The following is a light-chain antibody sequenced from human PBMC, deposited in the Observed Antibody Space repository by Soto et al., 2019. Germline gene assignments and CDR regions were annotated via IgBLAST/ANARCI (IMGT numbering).Light chain of an antibody. J-gene: IGLJ2*01. CDR1: TGAVTSGYY. V-gene: IGLV7-43*01. Sequence: QAVVTQEPSLTVSPGGTVTLTCASSTGAVTSGYYPNWFQQKPGQAPTSLIYSTTNRHSWTPARFSGSLLGGKAALTLSGVEPEEEAEYYCLFEYDGARVFGGGTKLTVL. CDR2: STT. CDR3: LFEYDGARV.